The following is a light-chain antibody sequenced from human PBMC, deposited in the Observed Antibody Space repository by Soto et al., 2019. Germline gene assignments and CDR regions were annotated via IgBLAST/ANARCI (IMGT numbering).Light chain of an antibody. CDR2: GNN. CDR1: SSNIGAGYD. CDR3: QSYDSSRSVVV. J-gene: IGLJ2*01. V-gene: IGLV1-40*01. Sequence: QSVLTQPPSVSGAPGQRVTISCTGGSSNIGAGYDVHWYQQLPGTAPKLLIYGNNNRPSGVPDRFSGSKSGTSASLAITGLQAEDEADYYCQSYDSSRSVVVFGGGTKLTVL.